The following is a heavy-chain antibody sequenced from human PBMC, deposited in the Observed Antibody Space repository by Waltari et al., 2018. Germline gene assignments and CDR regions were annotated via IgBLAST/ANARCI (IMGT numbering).Heavy chain of an antibody. CDR1: GYTFTSDA. J-gene: IGHJ4*02. CDR3: ARTYYDFWSGYYYFDY. D-gene: IGHD3-3*01. V-gene: IGHV1-3*01. CDR2: INAGNGNT. Sequence: QVQLVQSGAEVKKPGASVKVSCKASGYTFTSDAMHWVRQAPGPRLEWMGWINAGNGNTKYSQKFQGRVTITRDTSASTAYMELSSLRSEDTAVYYCARTYYDFWSGYYYFDYWGQGTLVTVSS.